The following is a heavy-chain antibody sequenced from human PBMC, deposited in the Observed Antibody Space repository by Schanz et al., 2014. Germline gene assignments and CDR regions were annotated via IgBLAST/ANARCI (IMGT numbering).Heavy chain of an antibody. CDR2: IRPDNGHT. CDR1: GYTFTDYG. Sequence: QVQLVQSGGEMKKPGASVKVSCKASGYTFTDYGLSWVRQAPGQGLEWLGWIRPDNGHTTYSQKIRDRVIFTTDTTATAAYMELSSLTSDDAAHYYSVRVPSRDVSFDLWGRGTLVTVSS. J-gene: IGHJ2*01. V-gene: IGHV1-18*01. CDR3: VRVPSRDVSFDL. D-gene: IGHD3-16*01.